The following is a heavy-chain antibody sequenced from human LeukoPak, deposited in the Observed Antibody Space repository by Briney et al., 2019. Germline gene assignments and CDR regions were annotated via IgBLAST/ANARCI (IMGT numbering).Heavy chain of an antibody. D-gene: IGHD5-18*01. CDR3: VREDVDTAMGGRMGGYYYYMDV. Sequence: ASVKVSCKASGYTFTSYYMHWVRQAPGQGLEWMGIINPSGGSTSYAQKFQGRVTMTRDMSTSTVYMELSSLRSEDTAVYYCVREDVDTAMGGRMGGYYYYMDVWGKGTTVTVSS. CDR1: GYTFTSYY. J-gene: IGHJ6*03. V-gene: IGHV1-46*01. CDR2: INPSGGST.